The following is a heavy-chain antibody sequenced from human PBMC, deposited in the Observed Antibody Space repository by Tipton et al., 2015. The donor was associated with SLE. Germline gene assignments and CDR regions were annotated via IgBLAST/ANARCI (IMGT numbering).Heavy chain of an antibody. CDR1: GYSISSGYY. V-gene: IGHV4-38-2*02. J-gene: IGHJ3*02. Sequence: TLSLTCTVSGYSISSGYYWGWIRQPPGKGLEWIGSIYHSGSPYYNPSLQSRVTISVDTSKNQFSLKLSSVTAADTAVYYCARGLYSTDAFDIWGQGTMVTVSS. D-gene: IGHD6-13*01. CDR3: ARGLYSTDAFDI. CDR2: IYHSGSP.